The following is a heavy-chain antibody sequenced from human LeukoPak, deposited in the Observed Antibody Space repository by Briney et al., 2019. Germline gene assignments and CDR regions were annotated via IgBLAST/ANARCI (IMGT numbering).Heavy chain of an antibody. V-gene: IGHV3-30-3*01. J-gene: IGHJ6*02. D-gene: IGHD3-10*01. CDR2: ISYDGSNK. Sequence: FLRLSCAASGFTFSSYAMHWVRQAPGKGLEWVAVISYDGSNKYYADSVKGRFTISRDNSKNTLYLQMNSLRAEDTAVYYCARDKAQWVWMVRGVTNYGMDVWGQGTTVTVSS. CDR3: ARDKAQWVWMVRGVTNYGMDV. CDR1: GFTFSSYA.